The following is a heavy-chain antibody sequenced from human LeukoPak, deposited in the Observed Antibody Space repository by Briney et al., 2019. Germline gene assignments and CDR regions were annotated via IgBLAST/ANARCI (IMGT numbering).Heavy chain of an antibody. CDR1: GFTFSDYY. J-gene: IGHJ4*02. CDR2: ISSSGSTI. V-gene: IGHV3-11*01. CDR3: ARVSYYGSGSPLDY. Sequence: PGGSQRLSCAASGFTFSDYYMSWIRQAPGKGLEWVSYISSSGSTIYYADSVKGRFTISRDNAKNSLYLQMTSLRAEDTAVYYCARVSYYGSGSPLDYWGQGTLVTVSS. D-gene: IGHD3-10*01.